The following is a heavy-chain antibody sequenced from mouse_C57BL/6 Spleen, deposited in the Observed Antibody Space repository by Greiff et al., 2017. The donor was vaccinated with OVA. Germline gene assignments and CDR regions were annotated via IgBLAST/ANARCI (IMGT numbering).Heavy chain of an antibody. Sequence: EVKLVESGPGLVKPSQSLSLTCSVTGYSITSGYYWNWIRQFPGNKLEWMGYISYDGSNNYNPSLKNRISITRDTSKNQFFLKLNSVTTEDTATYYCAIQTYYYGSSYEFAYWGQGTLVTVSA. CDR1: GYSITSGYY. V-gene: IGHV3-6*01. CDR2: ISYDGSN. D-gene: IGHD1-1*01. CDR3: AIQTYYYGSSYEFAY. J-gene: IGHJ3*01.